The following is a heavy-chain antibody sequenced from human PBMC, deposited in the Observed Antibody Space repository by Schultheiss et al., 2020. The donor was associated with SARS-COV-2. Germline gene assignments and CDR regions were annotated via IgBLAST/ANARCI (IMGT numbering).Heavy chain of an antibody. D-gene: IGHD2-2*01. J-gene: IGHJ5*02. CDR1: GFTFSSYW. V-gene: IGHV3-7*01. CDR3: ARDRERVVPAVKNWFDP. CDR2: IKQDGSEK. Sequence: GESLKISCAASGFTFSSYWMSWVRQAPGKGLEWVDNIKQDGSEKYYVDSVKGRFTISRDNAKNSLYLQMNSLRAEDTAVYYCARDRERVVPAVKNWFDPWGQGTLVTVSS.